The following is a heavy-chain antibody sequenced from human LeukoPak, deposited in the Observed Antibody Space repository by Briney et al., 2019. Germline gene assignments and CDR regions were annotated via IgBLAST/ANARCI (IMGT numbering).Heavy chain of an antibody. Sequence: ASVKVSCKASGYTFTGYYMHWVRQAPGKGLEWMGGFDPEDGETIYAQKFQGRVTMTEDTSTDTAYMELSSLRSEDTAVYYCATRITMVRGVIINGRWFDPWGQGTLVTVSS. D-gene: IGHD3-10*01. CDR3: ATRITMVRGVIINGRWFDP. J-gene: IGHJ5*02. V-gene: IGHV1-24*01. CDR2: FDPEDGET. CDR1: GYTFTGYY.